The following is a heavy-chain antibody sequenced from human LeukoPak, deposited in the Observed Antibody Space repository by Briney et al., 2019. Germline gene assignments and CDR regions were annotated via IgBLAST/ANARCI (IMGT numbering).Heavy chain of an antibody. CDR2: INPNTGGT. CDR1: GYTITANY. Sequence: ASVKVSCKASGYTITANYLHWVRQAPGQGLEWMGRINPNTGGTHYAQKFQTRVTITAYTPANTVYMQLNRLKLDDTAMYFCARGSRLDTLGGPILPQISPWGQGSLVTVTS. V-gene: IGHV1-2*06. D-gene: IGHD3-16*01. CDR3: ARGSRLDTLGGPILPQISP. J-gene: IGHJ5*02.